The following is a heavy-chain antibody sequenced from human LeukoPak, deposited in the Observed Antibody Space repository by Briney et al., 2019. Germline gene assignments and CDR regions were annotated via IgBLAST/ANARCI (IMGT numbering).Heavy chain of an antibody. D-gene: IGHD3-9*01. CDR3: AARYFDWLSTGTGYYFDY. CDR2: ISYDGSNK. J-gene: IGHJ4*02. Sequence: HPGGSLRLSCAASGFTFSSYGTHWVRQAPGKGLXXVAVISYDGSNKYYADSVKGRFTISRDNSKNTLYLQMNSLRAEDTAVYYCAARYFDWLSTGTGYYFDYWGQGTLVTVSS. CDR1: GFTFSSYG. V-gene: IGHV3-30*03.